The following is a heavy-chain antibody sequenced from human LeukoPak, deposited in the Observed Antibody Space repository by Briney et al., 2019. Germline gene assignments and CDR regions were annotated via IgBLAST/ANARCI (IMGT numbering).Heavy chain of an antibody. Sequence: PGGSLRLSCAASGFSFDDYGMSWVRQAPGKGLEWVSGINWNGGSTGYADPVKGRFTISRDNAKNSLYLQMNSLRAEDTALYYCARDERLSSGWYYFDYWGQGTLVTVSS. CDR1: GFSFDDYG. D-gene: IGHD6-19*01. CDR3: ARDERLSSGWYYFDY. J-gene: IGHJ4*02. V-gene: IGHV3-20*04. CDR2: INWNGGST.